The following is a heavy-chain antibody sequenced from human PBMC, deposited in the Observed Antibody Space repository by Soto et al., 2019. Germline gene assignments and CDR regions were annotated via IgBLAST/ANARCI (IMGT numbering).Heavy chain of an antibody. V-gene: IGHV1-18*01. CDR1: GYTFTSYG. J-gene: IGHJ5*02. Sequence: ASVKVSCKASGYTFTSYGISWVRQAPGQGLEWMGWISAYNGNTNYAQKLQGRVTMTTDTSTSTAYMELRSLRSDYTAVYYCARSRSGWYSFAVDPWGQGTLVTVSS. CDR2: ISAYNGNT. D-gene: IGHD6-19*01. CDR3: ARSRSGWYSFAVDP.